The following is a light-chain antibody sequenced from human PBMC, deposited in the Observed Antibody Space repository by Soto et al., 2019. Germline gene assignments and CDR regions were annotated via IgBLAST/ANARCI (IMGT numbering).Light chain of an antibody. CDR2: DAS. Sequence: DIQMTQSPSTLSASVGDRVTITCRASQSINIWLAWYQQKAGKAPKLRIYDASTLESGVPSRFSGSGSRTEFTLTISSLQPDDFATYYCQEYNSWRGEWTFGQGTKVEIK. J-gene: IGKJ1*01. CDR1: QSINIW. V-gene: IGKV1-5*01. CDR3: QEYNSWRGEWT.